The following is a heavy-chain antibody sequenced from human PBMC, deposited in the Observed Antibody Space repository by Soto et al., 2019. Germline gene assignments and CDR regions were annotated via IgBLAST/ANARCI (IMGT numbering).Heavy chain of an antibody. D-gene: IGHD1-26*01. CDR3: ARAQYTGSYFDACDV. Sequence: GGSLRLSCAASGFSFSSYGMHWARLAPGKGLDWVAVIWYDGSNKYYAESVKGRFTISRDNSKNTLYVQMNSLTVEDTAVYYCARAQYTGSYFDACDVWGQGTMVTVSS. J-gene: IGHJ3*01. V-gene: IGHV3-33*03. CDR2: IWYDGSNK. CDR1: GFSFSSYG.